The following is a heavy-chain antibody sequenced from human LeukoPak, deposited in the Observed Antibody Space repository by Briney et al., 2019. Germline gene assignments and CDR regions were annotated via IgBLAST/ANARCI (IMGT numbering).Heavy chain of an antibody. Sequence: ASVKVSCKASGYTFPSYFMHWVRQAPGQGLEWMGIINPTGGSTTYAQKFQGRVTMTGDTSTSTVHMELSSLRSDDTAVYYCAKTAPRRFNYWGQETLVTVPS. CDR3: AKTAPRRFNY. CDR1: GYTFPSYF. CDR2: INPTGGST. J-gene: IGHJ4*02. V-gene: IGHV1-46*01. D-gene: IGHD5-18*01.